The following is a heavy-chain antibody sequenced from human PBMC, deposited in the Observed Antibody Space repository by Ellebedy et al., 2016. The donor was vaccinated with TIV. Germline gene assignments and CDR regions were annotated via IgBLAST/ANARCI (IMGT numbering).Heavy chain of an antibody. CDR3: ARALNRYYYMDV. V-gene: IGHV3-30-3*01. CDR1: GFPFINYA. J-gene: IGHJ6*03. Sequence: GGSLRLXCSASGFPFINYALNWVRQAPGEGLEWVAIISYDGDDKSYSDAVKGRFTITRDNSKNTLYLQMNSLKAEDTAVYYCARALNRYYYMDVWGEGTTVTVSS. CDR2: ISYDGDDK.